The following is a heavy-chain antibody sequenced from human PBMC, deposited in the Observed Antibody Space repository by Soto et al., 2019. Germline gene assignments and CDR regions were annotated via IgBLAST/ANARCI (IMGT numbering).Heavy chain of an antibody. D-gene: IGHD3-10*01. V-gene: IGHV4-38-2*01. J-gene: IGHJ4*02. CDR1: GYAISRGFY. CDR2: IYHTGTT. Sequence: SETLSLTCDVSGYAISRGFYWAWIRQPPGKRLESIGNIYHTGTTYYNPSLKSRVTMSVDTSKNQFSLRLSSVTAADTAVFYCARVRTVGMSGSQGDSWGQGTLVTVSS. CDR3: ARVRTVGMSGSQGDS.